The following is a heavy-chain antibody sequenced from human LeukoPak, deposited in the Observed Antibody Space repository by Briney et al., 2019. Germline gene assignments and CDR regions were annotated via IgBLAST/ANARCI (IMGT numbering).Heavy chain of an antibody. Sequence: PGGSLRLSCAASGFTFSSYAMSWVRQAPGKGLEWVSAISGSGGSTYYADSVKGRFTISRDNSKNTLYLQMNSLRAEDTAVYYCATSSRGYRRGNYCYYYYMDVWGKGTTVTVSS. V-gene: IGHV3-23*01. CDR1: GFTFSSYA. D-gene: IGHD5-18*01. CDR2: ISGSGGST. CDR3: ATSSRGYRRGNYCYYYYMDV. J-gene: IGHJ6*03.